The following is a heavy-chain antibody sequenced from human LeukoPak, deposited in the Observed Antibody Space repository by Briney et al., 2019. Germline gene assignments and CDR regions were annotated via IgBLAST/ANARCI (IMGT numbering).Heavy chain of an antibody. D-gene: IGHD6-25*01. CDR1: GFTFGDYA. V-gene: IGHV3-49*03. J-gene: IGHJ4*02. CDR2: IRSKAYGGTT. Sequence: GGSLRLSCTASGFTFGDYAMSWFRQAPGKGLEWVGFIRSKAYGGTTVYAASVKGRFTISRDDSKSIAYLQMNSLKTEDTAVYYCTRSGYSPSPFDYWGQGTLVTVSS. CDR3: TRSGYSPSPFDY.